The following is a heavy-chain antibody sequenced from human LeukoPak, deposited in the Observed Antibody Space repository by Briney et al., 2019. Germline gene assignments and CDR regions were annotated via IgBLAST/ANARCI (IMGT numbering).Heavy chain of an antibody. CDR3: ARDSSGSLDNWFDP. V-gene: IGHV1-2*04. J-gene: IGHJ5*02. D-gene: IGHD1-26*01. CDR1: GYTFTGYY. Sequence: ASVKVSCKAFGYTFTGYYMHWVRQAPGQGLEWMGWINPNSGGTNYAQKFQGWVTMTRDTSISTAYMELSRLRSDDTAVYYCARDSSGSLDNWFDPWGQGTLVTVSS. CDR2: INPNSGGT.